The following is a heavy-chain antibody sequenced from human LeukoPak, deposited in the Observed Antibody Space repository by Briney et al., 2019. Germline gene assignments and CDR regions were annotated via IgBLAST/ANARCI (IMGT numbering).Heavy chain of an antibody. V-gene: IGHV5-51*01. CDR3: ARRRYSSGWRYYFDY. CDR1: GSSFTSYW. CDR2: IYPGDSDT. Sequence: PGASLQISCKGSGSSFTSYWIGWVRPLPGKGLEWMGIIYPGDSDTRYSPSFQGQVTISADKSISTAYLQWSSLKASDTAMYYCARRRYSSGWRYYFDYWGQGTLVTVSS. J-gene: IGHJ4*02. D-gene: IGHD6-19*01.